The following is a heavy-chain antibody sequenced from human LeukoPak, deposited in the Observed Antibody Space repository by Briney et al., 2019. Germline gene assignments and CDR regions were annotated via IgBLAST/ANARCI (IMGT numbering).Heavy chain of an antibody. CDR3: AADLLRLVDY. CDR1: GYTFTGYY. J-gene: IGHJ4*02. CDR2: IDPEDGET. V-gene: IGHV1-69-2*01. D-gene: IGHD2-8*02. Sequence: ASVKVSCKASGYTFTGYYMHWVRQAPGQGLEWMGRIDPEDGETVYSEKFRGRITMTSDTSKDTVYMELSSLSSEDTAIYYCAADLLRLVDYWGQGTVVTVSS.